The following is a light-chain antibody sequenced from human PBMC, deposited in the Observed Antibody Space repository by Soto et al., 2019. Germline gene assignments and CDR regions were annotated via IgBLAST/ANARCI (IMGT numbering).Light chain of an antibody. CDR3: QQEWT. CDR1: QSVSSN. V-gene: IGKV3-15*01. CDR2: GAS. Sequence: EIVMTQSPATLSVSPGERATLSCRASQSVSSNLAWYQQKPRQAPRLLIYGASTRATGIPARFSGSGSGTEFTRTISGLQSEDFAVYYCQQEWTFGQGTKVEIK. J-gene: IGKJ1*01.